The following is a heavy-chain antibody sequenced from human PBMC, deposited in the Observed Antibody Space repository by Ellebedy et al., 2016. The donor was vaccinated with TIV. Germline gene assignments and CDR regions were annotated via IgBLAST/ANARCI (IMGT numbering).Heavy chain of an antibody. CDR1: GFTVTNNY. CDR2: IYNIHNT. J-gene: IGHJ4*02. CDR3: ARGNYEFDY. Sequence: GESLKISCAASGFTVTNNYMSWVRQAPGRGPEWVSLIYNIHNTYYADSVKGRFTISTDSSKNTLYLQMNSLRVEDSAVYYCARGNYEFDYWGQGALVTVSS. D-gene: IGHD1-7*01. V-gene: IGHV3-53*01.